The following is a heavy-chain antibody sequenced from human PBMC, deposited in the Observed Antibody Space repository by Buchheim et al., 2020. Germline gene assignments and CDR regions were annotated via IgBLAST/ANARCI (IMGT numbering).Heavy chain of an antibody. CDR3: AKVAPHYYDFWTGRNYFDY. J-gene: IGHJ4*02. D-gene: IGHD3-3*01. CDR2: ISGTGGTT. Sequence: EVQVLGSGGGFVQPGGSLRLSCTTSEFTFSVYAMTWVRQAPGKGLDWVSLISGTGGTTYYADSVKGRFTISRDNSKNTLYLQLNSLTAEDTALYYCAKVAPHYYDFWTGRNYFDYWGQGTL. CDR1: EFTFSVYA. V-gene: IGHV3-23*01.